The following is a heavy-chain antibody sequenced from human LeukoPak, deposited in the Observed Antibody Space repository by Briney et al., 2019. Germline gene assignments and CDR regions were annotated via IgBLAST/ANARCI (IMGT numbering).Heavy chain of an antibody. J-gene: IGHJ4*02. D-gene: IGHD5-12*01. CDR2: ISVSGGST. CDR3: AKGYSHFDY. V-gene: IGHV3-23*01. CDR1: GFTFSSYA. Sequence: GGSLRLSCAASGFTFSSYAMTWVRQAPGKGLEWVSTISVSGGSTYYADSVKGRFTISRDSSKNTLSLQMNSLRAEDTAVYYRAKGYSHFDYWGQGTLVTVSS.